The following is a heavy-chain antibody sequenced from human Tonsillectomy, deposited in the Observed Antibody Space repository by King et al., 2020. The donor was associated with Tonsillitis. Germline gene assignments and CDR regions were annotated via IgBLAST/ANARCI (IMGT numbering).Heavy chain of an antibody. CDR3: ARDRGGYCSSTSCPRLDY. Sequence: QVQLVESGAEVKKPGSSVKVSCTASGGTFSSYAISWVRQAPGQGLEWMGRIIPILGIANYAQKFQGRVTITADKSTSTAYMELSSLRSEDTAVYYCARDRGGYCSSTSCPRLDYWGQGTLVTVSS. V-gene: IGHV1-69*09. CDR1: GGTFSSYA. D-gene: IGHD2-2*01. J-gene: IGHJ4*02. CDR2: IIPILGIA.